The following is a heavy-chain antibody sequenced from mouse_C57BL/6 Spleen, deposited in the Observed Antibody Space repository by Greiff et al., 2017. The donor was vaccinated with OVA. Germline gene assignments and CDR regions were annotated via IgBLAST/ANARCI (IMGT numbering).Heavy chain of an antibody. D-gene: IGHD1-1*02. CDR3: AIWEGFAY. CDR1: GYTFTSYW. CDR2: IYPGSGST. Sequence: QVHVKQPGAELVKPGASVKMSCKASGYTFTSYWITCVKQRPGQGLEWIGDIYPGSGSTNYNEKFKSKATLTVDTSSSTAYMQLSSLTSEDSAVYYCAIWEGFAYWGQGTLVTVSA. V-gene: IGHV1-55*01. J-gene: IGHJ3*01.